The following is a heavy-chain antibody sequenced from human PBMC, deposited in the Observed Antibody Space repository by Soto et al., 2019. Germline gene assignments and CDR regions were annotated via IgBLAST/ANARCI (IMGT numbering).Heavy chain of an antibody. Sequence: ESGPTLVNPTETLTLTCTVSGFSLSNARMGVSWIRQPPGKALEWLAHIFSNDEKSYSTSLKSRLTISKDTSKSQVVLTMTNMDPVDTATYYCARIRSYDFWSGYSDWGMDVWGQGTTVTVSS. J-gene: IGHJ6*02. CDR2: IFSNDEK. V-gene: IGHV2-26*01. CDR1: GFSLSNARMG. D-gene: IGHD3-3*01. CDR3: ARIRSYDFWSGYSDWGMDV.